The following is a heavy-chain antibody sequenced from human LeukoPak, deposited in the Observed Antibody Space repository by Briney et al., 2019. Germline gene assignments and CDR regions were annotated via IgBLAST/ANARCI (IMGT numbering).Heavy chain of an antibody. Sequence: SDTLSLTCTVSGYSISSGYFWGWIRQPPEKGLEWIGEINHSGSTNYNPSLKSRVTISVDTSKNQFSLKLSSVTAADTAVYYCASVRKGYCSSTSCYAKGYYYYYMDVWGKGTTVTISS. J-gene: IGHJ6*03. CDR3: ASVRKGYCSSTSCYAKGYYYYYMDV. CDR2: INHSGST. D-gene: IGHD2-2*01. CDR1: GYSISSGYF. V-gene: IGHV4-38-2*02.